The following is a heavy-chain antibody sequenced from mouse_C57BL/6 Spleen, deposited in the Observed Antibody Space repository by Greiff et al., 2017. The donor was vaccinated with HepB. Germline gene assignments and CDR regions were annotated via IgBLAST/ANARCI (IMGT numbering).Heavy chain of an antibody. J-gene: IGHJ4*01. CDR3: ARDAMDY. Sequence: VQLQQSGPELVKPGASVKISCKASGYAFSSSWMNWVKQRPGKGLEWIGRIYPGDGDTNYNGKFKGEATLTADKSSSTAYMQLSSLTSEDSAVYFCARDAMDYWGQGTSVTVSS. CDR1: GYAFSSSW. CDR2: IYPGDGDT. V-gene: IGHV1-82*01.